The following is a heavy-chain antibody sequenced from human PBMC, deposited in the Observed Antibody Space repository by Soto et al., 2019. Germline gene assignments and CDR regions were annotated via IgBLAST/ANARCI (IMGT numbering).Heavy chain of an antibody. CDR1: GFPFDCCA. CDR3: AKHRGPGSYPNWSFDV. CDR2: IHGGGDYT. D-gene: IGHD3-10*01. Sequence: EVQVLESGGDLVQPGGSLRLSCAASGFPFDCCAISWVRQAPGKGLEWVSTIHGGGDYTDYTDSVKGRFTISRDNSGNTLYLQMNGLRAEDAGIYFCAKHRGPGSYPNWSFDVWGRGTLVTVSS. V-gene: IGHV3-23*01. J-gene: IGHJ2*01.